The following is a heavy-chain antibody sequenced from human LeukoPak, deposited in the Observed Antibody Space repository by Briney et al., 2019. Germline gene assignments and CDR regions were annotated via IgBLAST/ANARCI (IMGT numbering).Heavy chain of an antibody. V-gene: IGHV4-34*01. CDR1: SGSLIGYY. CDR3: ARGVDL. J-gene: IGHJ2*01. CDR2: ITHSGSP. Sequence: PSETLPLTCGVSSGSLIGYYWRWIRQPPGGGLEWLGEITHSGSPNYNPSLKSRVTISGDTSKKQFSLNLKSVTAADTGVYYCARGVDLWGRGTPVTVSS.